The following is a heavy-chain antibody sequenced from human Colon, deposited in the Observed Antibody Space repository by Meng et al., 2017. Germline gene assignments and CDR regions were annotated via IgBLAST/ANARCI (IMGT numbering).Heavy chain of an antibody. D-gene: IGHD1-26*01. CDR1: GFTFDDYG. CDR3: ARDLHSGSYTDY. J-gene: IGHJ4*02. V-gene: IGHV3-20*04. Sequence: GESLKISCAASGFTFDDYGMSWVRQAPGKGLEWVSGINWNGGSTGYADSVKGRFTISRDNAKNSLYLQMNSLRAEDTALYYCARDLHSGSYTDYWARERWSPSPQ. CDR2: INWNGGST.